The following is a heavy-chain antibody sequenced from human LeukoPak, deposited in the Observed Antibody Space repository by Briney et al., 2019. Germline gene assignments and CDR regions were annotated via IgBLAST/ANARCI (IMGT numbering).Heavy chain of an antibody. Sequence: SETLSLTCTVSGGSISSYYWSWIRQPPGKGLEWIGYIYYSGSTNYNPSLKSRVTISVDTSKNQFSLKLSSVTAADTAVYYCVYKYYDILTGPLDYWGQGTLVTVSS. CDR3: VYKYYDILTGPLDY. CDR2: IYYSGST. CDR1: GGSISSYY. D-gene: IGHD3-9*01. J-gene: IGHJ4*02. V-gene: IGHV4-59*01.